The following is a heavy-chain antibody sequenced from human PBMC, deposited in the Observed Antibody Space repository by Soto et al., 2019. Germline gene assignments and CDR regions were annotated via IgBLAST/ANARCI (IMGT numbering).Heavy chain of an antibody. CDR1: GFTFRSYA. Sequence: EVQLLESGGGLVQPGGSLRLSCAASGFTFRSYAMRWVRQAPGKGLEWVSAISGSGGSTYYADSVKGRFTISRDNSKNTLYLQMNSLRAEDTAVYYCATRGSGSYFDYWGQGTLVTVSS. D-gene: IGHD1-26*01. CDR3: ATRGSGSYFDY. V-gene: IGHV3-23*01. CDR2: ISGSGGST. J-gene: IGHJ4*02.